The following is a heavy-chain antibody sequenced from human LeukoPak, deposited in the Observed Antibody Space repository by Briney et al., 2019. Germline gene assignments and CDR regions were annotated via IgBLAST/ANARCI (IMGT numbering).Heavy chain of an antibody. Sequence: HWVRQAPGKGLEWVAVIWYDGSNKYYADSVKGRFTISRDNSKNTLYLQMNSLRAEDTAVYYCASPGAPNYYYMDVWGKGTTVTVSS. J-gene: IGHJ6*03. CDR3: ASPGAPNYYYMDV. V-gene: IGHV3-33*01. CDR2: IWYDGSNK.